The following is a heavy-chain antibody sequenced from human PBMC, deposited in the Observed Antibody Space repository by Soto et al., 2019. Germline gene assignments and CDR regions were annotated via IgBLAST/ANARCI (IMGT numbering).Heavy chain of an antibody. CDR1: GGTFSSYA. CDR3: ATSYGYYYGMDV. D-gene: IGHD5-18*01. V-gene: IGHV1-69*13. J-gene: IGHJ6*02. CDR2: IIPIFGTA. Sequence: SVKVSCKASGGTFSSYAISWVRQAPGQGLEWMGGIIPIFGTANYAQKFQGRVTITADESTSTAYMELSSLRSEDTAVYYCATSYGYYYGMDVWGQGTTVTVSS.